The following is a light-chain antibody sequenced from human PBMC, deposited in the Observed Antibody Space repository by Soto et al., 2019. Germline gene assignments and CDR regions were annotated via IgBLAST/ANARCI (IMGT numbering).Light chain of an antibody. CDR2: LNSDGSP. Sequence: QLVLTQSPSASASLGASVKLTCTLSSGHSSYAIAWHQQQPEKGPRYLMKLNSDGSPSKGDGIPDRFSGSSSGAERYLIISRLQSEDEADYYCQTWGTGIHVFGTGTKVTVL. J-gene: IGLJ1*01. CDR3: QTWGTGIHV. CDR1: SGHSSYA. V-gene: IGLV4-69*01.